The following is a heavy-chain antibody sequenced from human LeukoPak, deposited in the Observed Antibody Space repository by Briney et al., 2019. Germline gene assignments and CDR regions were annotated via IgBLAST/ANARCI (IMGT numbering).Heavy chain of an antibody. CDR1: GYTFTGYY. V-gene: IGHV1-2*02. CDR2: INPNGGGT. CDR3: ARGTGAPNYFDY. J-gene: IGHJ4*02. D-gene: IGHD7-27*01. Sequence: GASEKVSCKASGYTFTGYYIHWVRQAPGQGLEWMAWINPNGGGTNYAQKSQGRVAVTRDSSISTAYMELSGLTSDDTAVFYCARGTGAPNYFDYWGQGTLVTVSS.